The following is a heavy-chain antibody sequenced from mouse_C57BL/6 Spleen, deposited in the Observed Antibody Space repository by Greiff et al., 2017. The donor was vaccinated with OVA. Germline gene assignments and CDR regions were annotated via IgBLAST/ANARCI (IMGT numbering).Heavy chain of an antibody. CDR3: AKPYYGSSLAWFAY. CDR2: ISSGSSTI. J-gene: IGHJ3*01. CDR1: GFTFSDYG. D-gene: IGHD1-1*01. V-gene: IGHV5-17*01. Sequence: EVQLVESGGGLVKPGGSLKLSCAASGFTFSDYGMHWVRQAPEKGLEWVAYISSGSSTIYYADTVKGRFTISRDNAKNTLFLQMTSLRSEDTAMYYCAKPYYGSSLAWFAYWGQGTLVTVSA.